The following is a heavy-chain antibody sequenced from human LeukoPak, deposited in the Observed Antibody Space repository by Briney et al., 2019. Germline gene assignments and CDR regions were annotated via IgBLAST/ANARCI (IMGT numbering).Heavy chain of an antibody. J-gene: IGHJ5*02. Sequence: PGGSLRLSCAASGFTFDDYATHWVRQAPGKGLEWVSLISGDGGSTYYADSVKGRFTISRDNSKNSLYLQMNSLRTEDTALYYCAKAWAGGTERDWFDPWGQGTLVTVSS. CDR2: ISGDGGST. D-gene: IGHD1-26*01. V-gene: IGHV3-43*02. CDR1: GFTFDDYA. CDR3: AKAWAGGTERDWFDP.